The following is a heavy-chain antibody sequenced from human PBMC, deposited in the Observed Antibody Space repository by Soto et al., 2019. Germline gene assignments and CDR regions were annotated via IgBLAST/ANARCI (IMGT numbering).Heavy chain of an antibody. CDR1: GFTFSSYS. V-gene: IGHV3-48*02. D-gene: IGHD1-7*01. J-gene: IGHJ4*02. CDR2: ISSSSTI. CDR3: ARDVITGTFG. Sequence: GPLRRAGAASGFTFSSYSMNWVRQAPGKGLEWVSYISSSSTIYYADSVKGRFTISRDNAKNSLYLQMNSLRDEDTAVYYCARDVITGTFGWGQGTLVTAPQ.